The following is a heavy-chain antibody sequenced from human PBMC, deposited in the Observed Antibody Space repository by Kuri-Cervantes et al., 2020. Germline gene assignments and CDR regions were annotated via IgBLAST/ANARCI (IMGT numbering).Heavy chain of an antibody. CDR1: GSSFPSSA. V-gene: IGHV1-58*01. Sequence: SVKVSCKASGSSFPSSAVQWVRQARGQRLEWIGWIVVGSGKTNYAQKFQGRVTFTRDMSTSTAYMELSSLRSEDTAVYYCATNAIPRGELSAFDIWGQGTMVTVSS. CDR3: ATNAIPRGELSAFDI. J-gene: IGHJ3*02. D-gene: IGHD1-26*01. CDR2: IVVGSGKT.